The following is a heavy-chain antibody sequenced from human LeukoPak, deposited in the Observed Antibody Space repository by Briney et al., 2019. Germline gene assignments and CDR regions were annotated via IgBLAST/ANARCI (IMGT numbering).Heavy chain of an antibody. V-gene: IGHV3-74*01. CDR1: GFTFNNYW. CDR2: TTPDGNNV. CDR3: VRGTPDWNGADY. Sequence: GGSLRLSCAAYGFTFNNYWMHWVRQAPGKGLVWVSRTTPDGNNVDYADSVKGRFTISRDNAKNTLYLQMNSLTADDTAVYHCVRGTPDWNGADYWGQGTLVTVSS. D-gene: IGHD1-1*01. J-gene: IGHJ4*02.